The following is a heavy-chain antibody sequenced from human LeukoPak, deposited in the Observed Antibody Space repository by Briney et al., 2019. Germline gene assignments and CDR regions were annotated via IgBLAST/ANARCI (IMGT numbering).Heavy chain of an antibody. CDR1: GYIFTSYW. Sequence: GESLQISCKGSGYIFTSYWIGWVRQLPGKGLEWMGIIYPGDSDTRYSPSFQGQVTISADKSISTAYLQWSSLKASDTAMYYCARHGSTGYCSSTSCPIDYWGQGTLVTVSS. V-gene: IGHV5-51*01. J-gene: IGHJ4*02. D-gene: IGHD2-2*01. CDR3: ARHGSTGYCSSTSCPIDY. CDR2: IYPGDSDT.